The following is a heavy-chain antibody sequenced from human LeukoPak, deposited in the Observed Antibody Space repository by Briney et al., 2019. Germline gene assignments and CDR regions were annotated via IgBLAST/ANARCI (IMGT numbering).Heavy chain of an antibody. CDR1: GGSISSGDYY. Sequence: KSSETLSLTCTVSGGSISSGDYYWSWNRQPPGKGLEWIGYIYYSGSTYYNPSLKSRVTISVDTSKNQFSLKLSSVTAADTAVYYCARGGSMVRGIHYYGMDVWGKGTTVTVSS. CDR2: IYYSGST. J-gene: IGHJ6*04. CDR3: ARGGSMVRGIHYYGMDV. D-gene: IGHD3-10*01. V-gene: IGHV4-30-4*01.